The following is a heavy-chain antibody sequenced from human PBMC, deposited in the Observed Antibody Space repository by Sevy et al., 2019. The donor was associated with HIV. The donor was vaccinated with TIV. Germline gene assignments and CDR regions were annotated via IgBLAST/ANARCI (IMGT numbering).Heavy chain of an antibody. J-gene: IGHJ3*02. Sequence: GGSLRLSCAASGFTFSTYWMHWVRQAPGKGLVWVSRINSDGNYRSYVESVEGRFTISRDNAQNTLFLQMSSLRVEDTAVYYCARESRGSLEGFDIXGQGTMVTVSS. V-gene: IGHV3-74*01. D-gene: IGHD1-26*01. CDR2: INSDGNYR. CDR1: GFTFSTYW. CDR3: ARESRGSLEGFDI.